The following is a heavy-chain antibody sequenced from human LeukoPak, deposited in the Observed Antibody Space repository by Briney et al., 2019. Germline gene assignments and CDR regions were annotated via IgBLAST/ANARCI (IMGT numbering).Heavy chain of an antibody. J-gene: IGHJ6*02. V-gene: IGHV3-30*18. CDR1: GFTFINYG. CDR2: ISYDGSNK. CDR3: AKASIYVYYGMDV. Sequence: GGSLRLSCAASGFTFINYGIHWVRQAPGKGLEWVAVISYDGSNKYYADSVKGRFTISRDNSKTTLSLQMNSLRAEDTAVYYCAKASIYVYYGMDVWGQGTTVTVSS. D-gene: IGHD3-16*02.